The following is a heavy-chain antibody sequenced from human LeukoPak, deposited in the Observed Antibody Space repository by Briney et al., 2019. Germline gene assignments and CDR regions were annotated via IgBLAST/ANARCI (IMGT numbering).Heavy chain of an antibody. V-gene: IGHV4-4*07. Sequence: KTSETLSLTCTVSGDSISGFYWSWIRQPAGKGLQWIGRISTSGSTNYNPPLKSRVTMSVDRSTNEFSLTVRSVTAADTALYYCARRLPSYGDYVDYYFYMDVWGKGTTVTVSS. D-gene: IGHD4-17*01. CDR1: GDSISGFY. J-gene: IGHJ6*03. CDR2: ISTSGST. CDR3: ARRLPSYGDYVDYYFYMDV.